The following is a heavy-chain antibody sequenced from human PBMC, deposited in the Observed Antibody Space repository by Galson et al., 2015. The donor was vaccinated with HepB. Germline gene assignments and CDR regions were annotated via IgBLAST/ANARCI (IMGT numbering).Heavy chain of an antibody. CDR1: GFTFHNYW. D-gene: IGHD4-17*01. CDR3: YDGHYSGH. CDR2: MKQDGGEK. V-gene: IGHV3-7*01. J-gene: IGHJ4*02. Sequence: SLRLSCAASGFTFHNYWMNWVRHTPGKGLEWVASMKQDGGEKHYLDAVRGRFTISGDDATNSLLLQMNSLRAEDTAVYHCYDGHYSGHWGRGTQVTVSS.